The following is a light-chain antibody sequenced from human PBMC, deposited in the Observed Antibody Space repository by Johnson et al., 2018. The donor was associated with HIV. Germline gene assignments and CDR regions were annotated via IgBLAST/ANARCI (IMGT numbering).Light chain of an antibody. J-gene: IGLJ1*01. Sequence: QPVLTQPPSVSAAPGQKVTISCSGSSSNIGNNYVSWYQQLPGTAPKLLIYDNNKRPSGIPDRFSGSKSGTSATLGITGLQTGDEADYYCGTWDSRLSAYVFGTGTKVTVL. CDR2: DNN. CDR1: SSNIGNNY. CDR3: GTWDSRLSAYV. V-gene: IGLV1-51*01.